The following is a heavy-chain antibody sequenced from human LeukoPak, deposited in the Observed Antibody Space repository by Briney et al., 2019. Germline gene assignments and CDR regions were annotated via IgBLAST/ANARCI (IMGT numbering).Heavy chain of an antibody. CDR3: AKDSGYDYMDS. D-gene: IGHD5-12*01. J-gene: IGHJ4*02. V-gene: IGHV3-23*01. CDR2: ITGLGGST. Sequence: GGSLTLSCAPSGFTFSNYAMSWLRQAPGKGLEWVSSITGLGGSTFYADSVKGRFTFSRDNSKNMLYLEMNSLRDEDTAVYYCAKDSGYDYMDSWGEGTLVIVSS. CDR1: GFTFSNYA.